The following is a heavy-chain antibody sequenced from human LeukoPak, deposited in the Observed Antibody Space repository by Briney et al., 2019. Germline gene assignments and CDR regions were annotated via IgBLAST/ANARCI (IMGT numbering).Heavy chain of an antibody. J-gene: IGHJ4*02. CDR2: ITGSGDTT. V-gene: IGHV3-23*01. CDR3: AKDHDSSGSLFDS. CDR1: GVTFTSQA. D-gene: IGHD3-22*01. Sequence: GSLRLSCTVSGVTFTSQAMSWVRQAPGKGLEWVSAITGSGDTTYYADSVKGRFTISRDNSKNTLYLQMNSLRAEDTAVYYCAKDHDSSGSLFDSWGQGTLVTVSS.